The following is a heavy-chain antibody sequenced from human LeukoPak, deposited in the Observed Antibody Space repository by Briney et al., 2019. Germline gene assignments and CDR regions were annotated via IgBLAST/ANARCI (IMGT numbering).Heavy chain of an antibody. Sequence: GGSLRLSCAASGFTFSSYAMSWVRQAPGKGLEWVSAISGSGGSTYYADSVKGRFTISRDNAKNSLYLQMNSLRAEDTAVCYCASQDYGGTDGDFDYWGQGTLVTVSS. CDR2: ISGSGGST. CDR3: ASQDYGGTDGDFDY. D-gene: IGHD4-23*01. CDR1: GFTFSSYA. V-gene: IGHV3-23*01. J-gene: IGHJ4*02.